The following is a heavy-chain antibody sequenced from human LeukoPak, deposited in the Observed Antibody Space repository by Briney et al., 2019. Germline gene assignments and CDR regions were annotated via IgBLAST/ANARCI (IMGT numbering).Heavy chain of an antibody. J-gene: IGHJ3*02. CDR2: ISSSGSTI. V-gene: IGHV3-48*03. CDR3: AGDYDSSGYYFVGAFDI. CDR1: GFTFSSYE. Sequence: GGSLRLSCAASGFTFSSYEMNWVRQAPGKGLEWVSYISSSGSTIYYADSVKGRFTISRDNAKNSLYLQMNSLRAEDTAVYYCAGDYDSSGYYFVGAFDIWGQGTMVTVSS. D-gene: IGHD3-22*01.